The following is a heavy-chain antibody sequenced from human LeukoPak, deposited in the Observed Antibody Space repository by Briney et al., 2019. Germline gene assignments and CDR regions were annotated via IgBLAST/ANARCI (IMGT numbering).Heavy chain of an antibody. J-gene: IGHJ6*02. CDR1: GFTFSSYA. D-gene: IGHD3-3*01. V-gene: IGHV3-30-3*01. Sequence: PGRSLRLSCAASGFTFSSYAMHWVRQAPGKGLEWVAVISYDGSNKYYADSVKGRFTISRDNSKNTLYLQMNSLRAEDTAVYYCARDHRRSIWSGYFAAYYYYGMDVWGQGTTVTVSS. CDR2: ISYDGSNK. CDR3: ARDHRRSIWSGYFAAYYYYGMDV.